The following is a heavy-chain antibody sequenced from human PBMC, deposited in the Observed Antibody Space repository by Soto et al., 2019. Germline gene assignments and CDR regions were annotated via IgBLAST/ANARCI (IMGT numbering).Heavy chain of an antibody. J-gene: IGHJ4*02. CDR2: IFPSGTH. CDR3: ARSREFDY. Sequence: PSETLSLSCGVSGGSLSGATYSWNWIRQPPGKGLEWIGYIFPSGTHYYNPSIKSRVTISIDVSKNQFSLSLRSLTAADKAVYYCARSREFDYWSQGTLVTVSS. CDR1: GGSLSGATYS. V-gene: IGHV4-30-2*01.